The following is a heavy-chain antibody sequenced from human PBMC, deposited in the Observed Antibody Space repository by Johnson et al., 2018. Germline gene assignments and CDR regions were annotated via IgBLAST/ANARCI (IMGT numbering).Heavy chain of an antibody. D-gene: IGHD4-17*01. CDR2: INTGNGNT. J-gene: IGHJ3*02. CDR1: GYIFNNYA. CDR3: ARDLYVVRRAKYGDYGGIALDI. Sequence: VQLVESGAEVKKPGASAKVSCKASGYIFNNYAMHWVRQAPGQRPEWMGWINTGNGNTKYSQKFQGRVTITRDTSASTAYMGLSSLRYEDRAVYYWARDLYVVRRAKYGDYGGIALDIWGQGTMVTVSS. V-gene: IGHV1-3*04.